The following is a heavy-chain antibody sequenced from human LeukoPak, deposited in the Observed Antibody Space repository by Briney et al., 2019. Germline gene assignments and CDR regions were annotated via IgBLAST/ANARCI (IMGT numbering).Heavy chain of an antibody. V-gene: IGHV5-10-1*01. J-gene: IGHJ4*02. CDR1: GYSFTSYW. D-gene: IGHD1-1*01. Sequence: GESLKISCKGSGYSFTSYWISWVRQMPGKGLEWMGRIDPSDSYTNYSPSFQGHVTISADKSISTAYLQWSSLKASDTAMYYCARAGTTGTTGEGFDYWGQGTLVTVSS. CDR3: ARAGTTGTTGEGFDY. CDR2: IDPSDSYT.